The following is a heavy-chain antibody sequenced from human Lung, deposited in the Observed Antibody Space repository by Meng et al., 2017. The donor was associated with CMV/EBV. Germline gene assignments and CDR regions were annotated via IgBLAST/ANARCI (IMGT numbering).Heavy chain of an antibody. V-gene: IGHV1-18*01. J-gene: IGHJ4*02. CDR1: GSPFVGYG. D-gene: IGHD5-12*01. CDR2: IRAYNGNT. CDR3: ACGGYFGDY. Sequence: VSCKAAGSPFVGYGISWVRQAPGPGLEWMGWIRAYNGNTNFAQNLQDRVTMTTDSSTSTAYMDLRRLRSDDTAVYYCACGGYFGDYWGQGTLVTVSS.